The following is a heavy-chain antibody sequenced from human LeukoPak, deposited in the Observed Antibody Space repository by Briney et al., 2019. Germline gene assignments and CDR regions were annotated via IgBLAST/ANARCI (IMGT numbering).Heavy chain of an antibody. CDR1: GYTFTGYY. J-gene: IGHJ4*02. V-gene: IGHV1-2*02. CDR2: INPNSGGT. Sequence: GASVKVSCKASGYTFTGYYMHWVRQAPGQGLEWMGWINPNSGGTNYAQKFQGRVTMTRDTSISTAYMELSRLRSDDTAVYYCARDGLRSGRGGFDYWGQGTLVTVSS. CDR3: ARDGLRSGRGGFDY. D-gene: IGHD3-16*01.